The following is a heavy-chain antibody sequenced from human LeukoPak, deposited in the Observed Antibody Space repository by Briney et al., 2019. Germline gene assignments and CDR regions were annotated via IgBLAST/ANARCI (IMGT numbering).Heavy chain of an antibody. CDR1: GFTVSSNY. D-gene: IGHD4-17*01. Sequence: GGSLRLSCAASGFTVSSNYMSWVRQAPGKGLECVSVISGIGTTTYYADSVKGRLTISRDNSKNTLFLQMNSLRVEDTATYYCTKKRTTSGTDWFAPWGQGTLVTVSS. V-gene: IGHV3-23*01. CDR2: ISGIGTTT. CDR3: TKKRTTSGTDWFAP. J-gene: IGHJ5*02.